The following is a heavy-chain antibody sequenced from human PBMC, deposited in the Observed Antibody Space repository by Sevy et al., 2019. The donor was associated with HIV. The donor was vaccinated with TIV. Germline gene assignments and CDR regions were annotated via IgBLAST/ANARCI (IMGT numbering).Heavy chain of an antibody. D-gene: IGHD2-2*01. J-gene: IGHJ5*02. V-gene: IGHV3-23*01. CDR3: AKGATKVPAAIRQKTAYNGFDP. CDR2: ISGSGGST. Sequence: GGSLRLSCAASGFTFSSYAMSWVRQAPGKGLEWVSAISGSGGSTYYADSVRGRFTISRDNSKNTLYLQMNSLRAEDTAVYYCAKGATKVPAAIRQKTAYNGFDPWGQGTLVTVSS. CDR1: GFTFSSYA.